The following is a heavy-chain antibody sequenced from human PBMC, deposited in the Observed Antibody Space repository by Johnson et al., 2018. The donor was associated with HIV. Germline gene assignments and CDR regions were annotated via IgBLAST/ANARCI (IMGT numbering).Heavy chain of an antibody. CDR1: GFTFSSYG. D-gene: IGHD1-14*01. V-gene: IGHV3-33*06. J-gene: IGHJ3*02. Sequence: QVLLVESGGGVVQPGRSLRLSCAASGFTFSSYGMHWVRQAPGKGLEWVAVIWYDGSNKYYADSVKGRFTISRDNSTNTLYLQMNSLRAEDTAVYYCAKDLRSGNRREAFDIWGQGTMVTVSS. CDR2: IWYDGSNK. CDR3: AKDLRSGNRREAFDI.